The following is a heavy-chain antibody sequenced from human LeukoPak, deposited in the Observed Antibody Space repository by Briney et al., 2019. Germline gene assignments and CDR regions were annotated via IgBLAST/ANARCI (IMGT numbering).Heavy chain of an antibody. CDR2: IKEDGSEE. J-gene: IGHJ4*02. Sequence: GGSLRLSCAASGFTVSSNYMSWVRQAPGKGLEWVASIKEDGSEEHYVDSVKGRFTISRDNARNSVHVQMNSLRAEDTAVYFCARIRPGNYFDYWGQGALVTVSS. CDR1: GFTVSSNY. V-gene: IGHV3-7*01. D-gene: IGHD6-6*01. CDR3: ARIRPGNYFDY.